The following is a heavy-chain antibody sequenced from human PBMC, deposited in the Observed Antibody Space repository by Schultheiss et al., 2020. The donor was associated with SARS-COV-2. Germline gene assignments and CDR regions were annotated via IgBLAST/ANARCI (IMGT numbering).Heavy chain of an antibody. CDR1: GFTFSDYY. Sequence: GGSLRLSCAASGFTFSDYYMSWIRQAPGKGLEYVSAISSNGGSTYYADSVKGRFTISRDNAKNSLYLQMNSLRAEDTAVYYCARAKGELWFGEFDHSWFDPWGQGTLVTVSS. CDR2: ISSNGGST. CDR3: ARAKGELWFGEFDHSWFDP. D-gene: IGHD3-10*01. V-gene: IGHV3-64*04. J-gene: IGHJ5*02.